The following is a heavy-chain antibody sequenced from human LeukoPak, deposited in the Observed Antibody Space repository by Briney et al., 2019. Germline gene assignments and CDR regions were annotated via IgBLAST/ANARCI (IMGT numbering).Heavy chain of an antibody. V-gene: IGHV1-46*01. J-gene: IGHJ5*02. Sequence: ASVKVSCKASGYTFTSYYMHWVRQAPGQGLEWMGIINPSSGSTSYAQNFQGRVTMTRDTSSSTVNMELRSLRSDDTAVYYCARVPSPDCSGGSCYSQNWFDPWGQGTLVTVSS. CDR2: INPSSGST. D-gene: IGHD2-15*01. CDR1: GYTFTSYY. CDR3: ARVPSPDCSGGSCYSQNWFDP.